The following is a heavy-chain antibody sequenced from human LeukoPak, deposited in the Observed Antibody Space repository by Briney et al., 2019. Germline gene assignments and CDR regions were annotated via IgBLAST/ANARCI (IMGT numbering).Heavy chain of an antibody. CDR2: ISSSSSYI. V-gene: IGHV3-21*01. CDR3: AREGRSGGGDI. J-gene: IGHJ3*02. CDR1: GFTLSSYS. D-gene: IGHD3-10*01. Sequence: GGSLRLSCAASGFTLSSYSMNWVRQAPGKGLEWVSSISSSSSYIYYADSVKGRFTISRDNAKNSLYLQMNSLRAEDTAVYYCAREGRSGGGDIWGQGTMVTVSS.